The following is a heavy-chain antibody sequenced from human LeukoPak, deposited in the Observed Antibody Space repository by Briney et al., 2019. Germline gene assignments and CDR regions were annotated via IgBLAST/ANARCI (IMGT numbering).Heavy chain of an antibody. Sequence: GGSLRLSCAAPGFTVSSNYMSWVRQAPGKGLEWVSVIYSGGSTYYADSVKGRFTISRDNSKNTLYLQMNSLRAEDTAVYYCARDGLQGDYDAFDIWGQGTMVTVSS. CDR1: GFTVSSNY. V-gene: IGHV3-66*02. D-gene: IGHD4-17*01. CDR2: IYSGGST. J-gene: IGHJ3*02. CDR3: ARDGLQGDYDAFDI.